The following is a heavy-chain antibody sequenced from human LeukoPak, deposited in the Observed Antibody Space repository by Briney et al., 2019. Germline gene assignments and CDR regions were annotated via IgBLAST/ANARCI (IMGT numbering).Heavy chain of an antibody. CDR1: GFTFSSYE. CDR2: ISSSGSTI. V-gene: IGHV3-48*03. CDR3: ARDGGGDGYNEIDY. D-gene: IGHD5-24*01. Sequence: GGSLRLSCAASGFTFSSYEMNWVRQAPGKGLEWVSYISSSGSTIYYADSVKGRFTISRDNAKNTLYLQMNSLRAEDTAVYYCARDGGGDGYNEIDYWGQGILVTVSS. J-gene: IGHJ4*02.